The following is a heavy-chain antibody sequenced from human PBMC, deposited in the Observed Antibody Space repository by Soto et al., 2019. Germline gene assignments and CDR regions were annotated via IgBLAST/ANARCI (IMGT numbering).Heavy chain of an antibody. CDR3: ARVTDSNYYYYGMDV. CDR2: INPSSGST. CDR1: GYTFTRYY. D-gene: IGHD4-4*01. J-gene: IGHJ6*02. Sequence: GASVKVSCKASGYTFTRYYIHWVRQAPGQGLEWMGIINPSSGSTYYNPSPKSRVTISVDRSKNQFSLKLSSVTAADTAVYYCARVTDSNYYYYGMDVWGQGTTVTVS. V-gene: IGHV1-46*01.